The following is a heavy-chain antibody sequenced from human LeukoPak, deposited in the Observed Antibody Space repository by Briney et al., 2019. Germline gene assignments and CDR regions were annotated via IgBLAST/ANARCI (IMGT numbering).Heavy chain of an antibody. CDR2: FSASSTST. Sequence: GGSLRLSCAASGFDFSSYGMSWVRQSPGKGLEWVSTFSASSTSTYYADSVKGRFTISRDNSKNTLYLQMNSLRDEDTAVYYCAKGDTYYDLLTCFDFWGPGTLVTVSS. CDR3: AKGDTYYDLLTCFDF. D-gene: IGHD3-9*01. CDR1: GFDFSSYG. V-gene: IGHV3-23*01. J-gene: IGHJ4*02.